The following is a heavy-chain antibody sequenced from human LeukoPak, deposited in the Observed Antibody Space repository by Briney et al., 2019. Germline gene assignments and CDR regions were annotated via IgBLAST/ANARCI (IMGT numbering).Heavy chain of an antibody. D-gene: IGHD2-15*01. CDR3: AKGRYCSGGSCYSHYFDY. CDR2: ISGSGGST. V-gene: IGHV3-23*01. J-gene: IGHJ4*02. Sequence: GGSLRLSCAASGFTFSSYGMSWVRQAPGKGLEWVSAISGSGGSTYYADSVKGRFTISRDNSKNTLYLQMNSLRAEDTAVYYCAKGRYCSGGSCYSHYFDYWGQGTLVTVSS. CDR1: GFTFSSYG.